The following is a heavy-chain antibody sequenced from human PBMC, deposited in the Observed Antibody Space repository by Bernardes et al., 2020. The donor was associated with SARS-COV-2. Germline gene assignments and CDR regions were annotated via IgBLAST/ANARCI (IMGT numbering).Heavy chain of an antibody. CDR1: GFSLSTSGVG. J-gene: IGHJ6*02. Sequence: SGPTLVKPTQTLTLTCTFSGFSLSTSGVGVGWIRQPPGKALEWLALIYCDDDKRYSPSLKSRLTITKDTPKNQVVLTSTNMDPVDTATYHCARQPYDDYVYYYGMDVWGQGTTVTVSS. CDR3: ARQPYDDYVYYYGMDV. D-gene: IGHD4-17*01. CDR2: IYCDDDK. V-gene: IGHV2-5*02.